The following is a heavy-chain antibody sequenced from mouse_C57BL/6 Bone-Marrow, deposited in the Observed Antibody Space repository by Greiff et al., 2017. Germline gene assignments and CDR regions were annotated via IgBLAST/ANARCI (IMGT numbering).Heavy chain of an antibody. Sequence: EVKLQESGAELVRPGASVKLSCTASGFNIKDDYMHWVKQRPEKGLEWIGWIDPENGDTEYASKFQGKATITADTSSNTAYLQLSSLTSEDTAVYYCTRILWSAMDYWGQGTSVTVSS. CDR1: GFNIKDDY. CDR3: TRILWSAMDY. V-gene: IGHV14-4*01. CDR2: IDPENGDT. D-gene: IGHD1-1*02. J-gene: IGHJ4*01.